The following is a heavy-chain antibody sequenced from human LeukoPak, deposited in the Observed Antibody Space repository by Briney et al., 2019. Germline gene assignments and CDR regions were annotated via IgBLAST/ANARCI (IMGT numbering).Heavy chain of an antibody. CDR1: GGSISSSSYY. CDR2: IYYSGST. Sequence: PSETLSLTCTVSGGSISSSSYYWGWIRQPPGKGLEWIGSIYYSGSTYQNPSLKSRVTISVDTSKNQFSLKLSSVTAADTAVCYCARFEYNYGYFDYWGQGTLVTVSS. J-gene: IGHJ4*02. D-gene: IGHD5-18*01. CDR3: ARFEYNYGYFDY. V-gene: IGHV4-39*01.